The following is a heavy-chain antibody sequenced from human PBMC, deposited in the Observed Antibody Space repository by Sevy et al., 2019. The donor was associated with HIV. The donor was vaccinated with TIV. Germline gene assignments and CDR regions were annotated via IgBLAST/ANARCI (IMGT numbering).Heavy chain of an antibody. CDR1: GFMFSTYA. V-gene: IGHV3-48*02. Sequence: GESLKISCEASGFMFSTYAMAWVRQAPGKGLECISHISASSDIYYADSVKGRFTVSRDNAKNVLFLQMNSLRDEDTAVYYCVRDREVDTPLLSPRYWGQGTLVTVSS. J-gene: IGHJ4*02. CDR3: VRDREVDTPLLSPRY. D-gene: IGHD5-18*01. CDR2: ISASSDI.